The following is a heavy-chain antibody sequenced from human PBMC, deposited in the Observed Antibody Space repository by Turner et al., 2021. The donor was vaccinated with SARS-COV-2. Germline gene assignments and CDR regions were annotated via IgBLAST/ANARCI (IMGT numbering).Heavy chain of an antibody. CDR2: ISSSSSYI. CDR3: ARDHRPVVVPAAKRAGSYYYGMDV. CDR1: GFTFSSYS. J-gene: IGHJ6*02. D-gene: IGHD2-2*01. V-gene: IGHV3-21*01. Sequence: EVQLVESGGGLVKPGGSLRLSCAASGFTFSSYSMNWVRHAPGKGLEWVSPISSSSSYIYYADSVKGRFTSSRDNAKNSLYLQMSSLRAEDTAVYYCARDHRPVVVPAAKRAGSYYYGMDVWGQGTTVTVSS.